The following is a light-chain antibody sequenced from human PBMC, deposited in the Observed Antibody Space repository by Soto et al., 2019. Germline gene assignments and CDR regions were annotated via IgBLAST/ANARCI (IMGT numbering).Light chain of an antibody. CDR2: DVS. Sequence: DLQMTQSPSTLSASVGDRVTITCRASQSISDSLAWYQQKPGKAPDLLLSDVSNLERGVASRFGSSGSGTEFTLTISSTQAADFATYYCQHYHGYSRTFCQGNKVEI. CDR1: QSISDS. CDR3: QHYHGYSRT. V-gene: IGKV1-5*01. J-gene: IGKJ1*01.